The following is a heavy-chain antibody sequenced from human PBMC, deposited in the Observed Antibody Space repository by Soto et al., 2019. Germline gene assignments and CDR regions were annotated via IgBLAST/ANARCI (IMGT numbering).Heavy chain of an antibody. Sequence: GASVKVSCKASGGTFSSYAISWVRQAPGQGLEWMGGIIPIFGTANYAQKFQDRVTMTTDTSTSTAYMELRSLRSDDTAVYYCARAAYEILTGYYRRWGQGTLVTVSS. CDR2: IIPIFGTA. J-gene: IGHJ4*02. CDR1: GGTFSSYA. D-gene: IGHD3-9*01. CDR3: ARAAYEILTGYYRR. V-gene: IGHV1-69*05.